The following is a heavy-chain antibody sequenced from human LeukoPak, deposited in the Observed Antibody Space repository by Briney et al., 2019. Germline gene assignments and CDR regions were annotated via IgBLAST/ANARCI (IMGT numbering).Heavy chain of an antibody. Sequence: PGGSLRLSCAASGFTFSSYSMNWVRQAPGKGLEWVSYISSSSSTIYYADSVKGRFTISRDKAKNSLYLQMNSLRDEDTAVYYCARVGGGFWSGYWGNYYYGMDVWGQGTTVTVSS. CDR1: GFTFSSYS. V-gene: IGHV3-48*02. J-gene: IGHJ6*02. D-gene: IGHD3-3*01. CDR2: ISSSSSTI. CDR3: ARVGGGFWSGYWGNYYYGMDV.